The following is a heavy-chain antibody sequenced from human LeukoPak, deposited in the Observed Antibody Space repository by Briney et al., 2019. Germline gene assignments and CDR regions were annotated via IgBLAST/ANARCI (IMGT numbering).Heavy chain of an antibody. V-gene: IGHV1-69*06. CDR2: IIPIFGTA. Sequence: SVKVSCKASGYTFTSYGISWVRQAPGQGLEWMGGIIPIFGTANYAQKFQGRVTITADKSTSTAYMELSSLRSEDTAVYYCARVRVGATYAFDIWGQGTMVTVSS. J-gene: IGHJ3*02. D-gene: IGHD1-26*01. CDR1: GYTFTSYG. CDR3: ARVRVGATYAFDI.